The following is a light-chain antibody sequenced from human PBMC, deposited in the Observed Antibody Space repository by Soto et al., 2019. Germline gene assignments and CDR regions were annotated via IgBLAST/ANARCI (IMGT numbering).Light chain of an antibody. CDR3: CSYAGTYTYV. J-gene: IGLJ1*01. CDR1: YSDVGLYDY. V-gene: IGLV2-11*01. CDR2: DVT. Sequence: QSALTQPRSVSGSPXQSVTISCTGTYSDVGLYDYLSWYQQHPGKAPKLIISDVTKRPSGVPDRFSGSKSGNTASLTISGLQAEDEADYYCCSYAGTYTYVFGSGTKLTVL.